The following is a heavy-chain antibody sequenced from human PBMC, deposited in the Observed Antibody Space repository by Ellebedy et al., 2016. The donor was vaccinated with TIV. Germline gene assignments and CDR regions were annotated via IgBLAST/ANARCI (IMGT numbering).Heavy chain of an antibody. D-gene: IGHD5-24*01. CDR2: LYNSGGNT. Sequence: MPSETLSLTCTVSGDSISSYYWSWIRQPPGKGLEWIGYLYNSGGNTNYNPSLKTRVTISVDTSKNQFSLKLSSVTAADTAVYYCARDLGGDGYNVWGQGTQVIVSS. CDR1: GDSISSYY. V-gene: IGHV4-59*01. CDR3: ARDLGGDGYNV. J-gene: IGHJ4*02.